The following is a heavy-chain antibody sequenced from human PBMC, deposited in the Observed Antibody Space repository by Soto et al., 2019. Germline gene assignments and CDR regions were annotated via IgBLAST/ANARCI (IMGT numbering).Heavy chain of an antibody. V-gene: IGHV1-69*13. Sequence: SVKVSCKASGGTFSSYAISWVRQAPGQGLEWMGGIIPIFGTANYAQKFQGRVTITADESTSTAYMELSSLRSEDTAVYYCARIIAAAGTYYYGMDVWGQGTTVTVS. J-gene: IGHJ6*02. D-gene: IGHD6-13*01. CDR1: GGTFSSYA. CDR2: IIPIFGTA. CDR3: ARIIAAAGTYYYGMDV.